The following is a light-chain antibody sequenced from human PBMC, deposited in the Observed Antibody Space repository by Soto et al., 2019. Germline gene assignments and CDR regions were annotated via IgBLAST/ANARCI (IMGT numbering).Light chain of an antibody. J-gene: IGKJ1*01. V-gene: IGKV1-5*03. Sequence: DIQMTQSPSTMSASVGDSVTITCRASQSISFYLAWYQQKPGTAPKLLIYKASSLATGVPSRFSGSGSGTEFTLTISSLQPDDFATFYCQHYNSNTWTFDQGTKV. CDR3: QHYNSNTWT. CDR1: QSISFY. CDR2: KAS.